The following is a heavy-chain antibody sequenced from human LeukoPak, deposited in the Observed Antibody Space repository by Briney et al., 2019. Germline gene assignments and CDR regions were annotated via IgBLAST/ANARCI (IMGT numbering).Heavy chain of an antibody. D-gene: IGHD6-19*01. J-gene: IGHJ6*02. CDR3: AKDPKAMAGNNYYGMDA. CDR1: GFTFSTYW. Sequence: GGSLRLSCAASGFTFSTYWMHWVRQAPGKGLVWVSRINSDGSITTYADSVKGRFTISRDNAKNTLYLQMNSLRVEDTAVYYCAKDPKAMAGNNYYGMDAWGQGTTVTVSS. CDR2: INSDGSIT. V-gene: IGHV3-74*01.